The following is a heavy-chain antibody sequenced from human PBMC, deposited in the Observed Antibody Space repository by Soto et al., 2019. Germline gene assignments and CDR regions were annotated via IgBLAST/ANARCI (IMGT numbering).Heavy chain of an antibody. Sequence: QVQLVQSGAEVMKPGASVKVSCKTSGYIFTSYAISWVRQAPGQGLEWMGWITAYNGNTNYAQRLQDRVTMPADTSTRTAYMELRSLRSDDTAVYYCARGGLGDTSTWFDPWGQGTLVTVSS. CDR3: ARGGLGDTSTWFDP. CDR1: GYIFTSYA. CDR2: ITAYNGNT. J-gene: IGHJ5*02. D-gene: IGHD1-26*01. V-gene: IGHV1-18*01.